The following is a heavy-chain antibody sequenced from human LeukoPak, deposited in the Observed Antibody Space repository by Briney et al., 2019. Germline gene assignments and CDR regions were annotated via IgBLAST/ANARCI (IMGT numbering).Heavy chain of an antibody. CDR1: GGSISSGSYY. V-gene: IGHV4-61*02. CDR3: ARDLYGDYVDY. J-gene: IGHJ4*02. Sequence: SETLSLTCTVSGGSISSGSYYWSWIRQPAGKGLEWIGRIYTSGSTNYNPYLKSRVTISVDTSKNQFSLKLSSVTAADTAVYYCARDLYGDYVDYWGQGTLVTVSS. CDR2: IYTSGST. D-gene: IGHD4-17*01.